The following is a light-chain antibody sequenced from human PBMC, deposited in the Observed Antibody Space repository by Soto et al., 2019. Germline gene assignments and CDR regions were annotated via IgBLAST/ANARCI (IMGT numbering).Light chain of an antibody. CDR1: SSDVAIYKY. CDR2: QVT. V-gene: IGLV2-14*01. Sequence: QSALTQPASVSGSPGQSITISCTGTSSDVAIYKYVSWYQQHPGKAPKLMIYQVTNRPSGVSNRFSGSKSGNTASLTISGLQADDEADYYCSSYTDSTNYVFGTGTKLTVL. J-gene: IGLJ1*01. CDR3: SSYTDSTNYV.